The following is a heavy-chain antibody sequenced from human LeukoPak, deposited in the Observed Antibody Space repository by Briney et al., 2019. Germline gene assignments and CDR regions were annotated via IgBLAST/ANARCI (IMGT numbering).Heavy chain of an antibody. CDR3: TVFYSGSY. Sequence: PGGSLRLSCTASGFTFGDYAMNLVRQASGKGLEWVGFIGSKAYGGTTEYAASVKGRFTISRDDSKSIAFLQMNRLKTEDTAVYYCTVFYSGSYWGQGTLVTVSS. CDR2: IGSKAYGGTT. D-gene: IGHD1-26*01. J-gene: IGHJ4*02. V-gene: IGHV3-49*04. CDR1: GFTFGDYA.